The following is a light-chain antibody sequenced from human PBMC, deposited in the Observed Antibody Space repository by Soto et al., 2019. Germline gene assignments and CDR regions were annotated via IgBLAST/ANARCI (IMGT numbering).Light chain of an antibody. CDR2: AAS. CDR1: PGVASW. CDR3: QQANTFPLT. J-gene: IGKJ4*01. V-gene: IGKV1-12*01. Sequence: DIQMTQSPSSVSASVGGGVTITCRASPGVASWLAWYQQKPGKAPKLLIYAASNLQSGVPSRFSGSGSGTDLTLTISSLQPEDFATYYRQQANTFPLTFGGGTKVEIK.